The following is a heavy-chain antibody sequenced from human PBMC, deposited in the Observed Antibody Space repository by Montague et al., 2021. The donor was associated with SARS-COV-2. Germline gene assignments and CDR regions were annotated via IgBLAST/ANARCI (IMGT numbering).Heavy chain of an antibody. V-gene: IGHV6-1*01. CDR3: VRSQYSNTWSFDY. Sequence: CAISGDSVSNNRAAWNWIRQSPSGGLQWLGRTYFRTQWFHHYAPXXEGRITVNADASKDHFSLQLTSVTPEDSAKYFCVRSQYSNTWSFDYWGQGAQVTVSS. J-gene: IGHJ4*02. D-gene: IGHD6-6*01. CDR2: TYFRTQWFH. CDR1: GDSVSNNRAA.